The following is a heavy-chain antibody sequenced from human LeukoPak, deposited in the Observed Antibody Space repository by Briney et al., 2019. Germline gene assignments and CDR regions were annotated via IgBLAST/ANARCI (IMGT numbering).Heavy chain of an antibody. CDR1: GFTFSSCA. CDR2: ISGTGGSA. CDR3: AKDLQPLAN. Sequence: GGSLRLSCAASGFTFSSCAMTWVRQVPGKGLEWVSAISGTGGSAHYTDSMKGRFTISRDNSKNTLYLQVNSLRAEDTAVYYCAKDLQPLANWGQGTLVTVSS. J-gene: IGHJ4*02. D-gene: IGHD1-1*01. V-gene: IGHV3-23*01.